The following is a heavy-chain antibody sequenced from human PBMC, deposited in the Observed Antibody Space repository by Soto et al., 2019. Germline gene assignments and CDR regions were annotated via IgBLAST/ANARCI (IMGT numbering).Heavy chain of an antibody. CDR2: ISATTGST. J-gene: IGHJ4*02. D-gene: IGHD3-16*01. CDR1: GFTFSTYA. CDR3: ATNGINTPLGP. Sequence: EVQLLESGGGLVQPGGSLRLSCAASGFTFSTYAMSWVRQAPVKGLEWVSSISATTGSTYYAGSVKGRFTISRDNSKNMLHRQVDSLRAEDSPVYYCATNGINTPLGPWGQGTLVTASS. V-gene: IGHV3-23*01.